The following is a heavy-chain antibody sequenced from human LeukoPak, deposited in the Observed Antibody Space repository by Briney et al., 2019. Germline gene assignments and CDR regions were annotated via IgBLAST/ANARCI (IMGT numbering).Heavy chain of an antibody. J-gene: IGHJ4*02. CDR1: GYTFTSYG. CDR2: INPNSGGT. Sequence: ASVKVSCKASGYTFTSYGISWVRQAPGQGLEWMGWINPNSGGTNYAQKFQGWVTMTRDTSISTAYMELSRLRSDDTAVYYCARSWIQLWTSFDYWGQGTLVTVSS. V-gene: IGHV1-2*04. D-gene: IGHD5-18*01. CDR3: ARSWIQLWTSFDY.